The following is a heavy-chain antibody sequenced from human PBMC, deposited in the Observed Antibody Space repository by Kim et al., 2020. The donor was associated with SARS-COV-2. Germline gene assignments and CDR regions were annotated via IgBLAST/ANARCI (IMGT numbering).Heavy chain of an antibody. V-gene: IGHV3-23*01. CDR1: GFTFSSYA. CDR2: ISGSGGST. D-gene: IGHD3-22*01. J-gene: IGHJ4*02. CDR3: AKDPHYYDSSGSNGEHFDY. Sequence: GGSLRLSCAASGFTFSSYAMSWVRQAPGKGLEWVSAISGSGGSTYYADSVKGRFTISRDNSKNTLYLQMNSLRAEDTAVYYCAKDPHYYDSSGSNGEHFDYWGQGTLVTVSS.